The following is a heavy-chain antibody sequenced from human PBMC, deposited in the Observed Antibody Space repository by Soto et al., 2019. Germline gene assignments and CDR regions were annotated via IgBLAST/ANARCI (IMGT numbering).Heavy chain of an antibody. J-gene: IGHJ5*02. V-gene: IGHV1-18*01. CDR3: ARAQGGRRFPTRSTNWFDP. D-gene: IGHD3-16*01. Sequence: ASVKVSCKASGYTFTSYGISWVRQAPGQGLEWMGWISAYNGNTNYAQKLQGRVTMTTDTSTSTAYMELRSLTSVTAADTAVYYCARAQGGRRFPTRSTNWFDPWGQGTLVTVSS. CDR1: GYTFTSYG. CDR2: ISAYNGNT.